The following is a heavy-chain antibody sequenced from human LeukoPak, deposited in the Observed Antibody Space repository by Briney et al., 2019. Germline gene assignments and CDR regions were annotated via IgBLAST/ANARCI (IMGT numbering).Heavy chain of an antibody. CDR1: GGSISSYY. CDR2: IYYSGST. J-gene: IGHJ3*02. Sequence: PSETLSLTCTVSGGSISSYYWSWIRQPPGKGLEWIGYIYYSGSTNYNPSLKSRVNISVDPSKNQFSLKLSSVTAADTAVYYCASKGSYFRAFDIWGQGTMVTVSS. V-gene: IGHV4-59*01. CDR3: ASKGSYFRAFDI. D-gene: IGHD1-26*01.